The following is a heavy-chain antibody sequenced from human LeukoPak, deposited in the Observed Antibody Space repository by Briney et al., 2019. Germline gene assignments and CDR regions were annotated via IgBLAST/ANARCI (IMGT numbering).Heavy chain of an antibody. Sequence: ASVKVSCKASGYTFTCCGISWVRQAPGQGLEWMGWISVYNGNTNYAQKLQGRVTMTTDTSTSTAYMELRSLRSDDTAVYYCARNYYDSSGYYLPDFDYWGQGTLVTVSS. V-gene: IGHV1-18*01. J-gene: IGHJ4*02. D-gene: IGHD3-22*01. CDR2: ISVYNGNT. CDR1: GYTFTCCG. CDR3: ARNYYDSSGYYLPDFDY.